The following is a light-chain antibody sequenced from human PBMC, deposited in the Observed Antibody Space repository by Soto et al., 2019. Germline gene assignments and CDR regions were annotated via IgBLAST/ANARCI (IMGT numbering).Light chain of an antibody. CDR3: QSYGSSRT. Sequence: EIVLTQSPATLSLSPGERATLSCRASQSVSSYLAWYQQKPGQAPRLLIFDASTRATGIPDRFSGSGSGTDFTLSISRLEPEDFAVYYCQSYGSSRTFGHGTKV. CDR1: QSVSSY. CDR2: DAS. J-gene: IGKJ1*01. V-gene: IGKV3-11*01.